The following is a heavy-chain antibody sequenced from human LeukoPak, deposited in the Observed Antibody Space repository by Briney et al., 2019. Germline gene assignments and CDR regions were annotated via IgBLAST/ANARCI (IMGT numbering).Heavy chain of an antibody. J-gene: IGHJ4*02. V-gene: IGHV4-30-4*01. Sequence: SQTLSLTCTVSGGSTSSGDFFWSWIRQPPGKGLEWIGYIYYSGTTYYNPSLKSRVTISVDTSNNQFSLNLRSVSAADTAVYFCASETMAGHFDYWGQGTLVTVSS. CDR3: ASETMAGHFDY. CDR1: GGSTSSGDFF. D-gene: IGHD6-19*01. CDR2: IYYSGTT.